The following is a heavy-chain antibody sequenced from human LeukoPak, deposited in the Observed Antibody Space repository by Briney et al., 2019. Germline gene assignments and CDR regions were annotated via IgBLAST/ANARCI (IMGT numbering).Heavy chain of an antibody. CDR3: VRESRGILNYFDF. J-gene: IGHJ4*02. V-gene: IGHV1-2*02. CDR2: ISPDSGGP. CDR1: GYTFTDYY. D-gene: IGHD3-22*01. Sequence: GASVKVSCKASGYTFTDYYLHWVRQAPGQGLEWMGWISPDSGGPNYAQKFQGRVTMTRDTSITTAYMELSWLRSDDTAVYYCVRESRGILNYFDFWGQGTLVTVSS.